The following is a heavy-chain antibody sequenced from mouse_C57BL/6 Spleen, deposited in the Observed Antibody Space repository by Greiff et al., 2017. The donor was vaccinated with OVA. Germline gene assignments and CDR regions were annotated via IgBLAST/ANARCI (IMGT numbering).Heavy chain of an antibody. J-gene: IGHJ4*01. V-gene: IGHV1-82*01. CDR1: GYAFSSSW. D-gene: IGHD2-1*01. Sequence: QVQLQQSGPELVKPGASVKISCKASGYAFSSSWMNWVKQRPGKGLEWIGRIYPGDGDTNYNGKFKGKATLTADKSSSTAYMQLSSLTSEDSAVYFCATGFYSLMDYWGQGTSVTVSS. CDR3: ATGFYSLMDY. CDR2: IYPGDGDT.